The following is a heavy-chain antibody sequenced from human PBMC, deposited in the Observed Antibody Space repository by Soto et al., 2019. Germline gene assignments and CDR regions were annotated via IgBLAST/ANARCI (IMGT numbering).Heavy chain of an antibody. CDR3: TTEDVVVVAGREYSAFDY. D-gene: IGHD2-15*01. J-gene: IGHJ4*02. Sequence: EVQLVESGGGLVKPGGSLRLSCAASGFTFSNAWMSWVRQAPGKGLEWVGRIKRKTDGGTTDYAAPVKGRFTISRDDSKNTLNLQMNSLKTEDTAVYYCTTEDVVVVAGREYSAFDYWGQGTLVTVSS. V-gene: IGHV3-15*01. CDR1: GFTFSNAW. CDR2: IKRKTDGGTT.